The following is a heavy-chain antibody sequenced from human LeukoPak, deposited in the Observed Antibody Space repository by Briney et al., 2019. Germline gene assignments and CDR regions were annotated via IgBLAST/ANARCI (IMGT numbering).Heavy chain of an antibody. J-gene: IGHJ5*02. CDR1: GYSISSGYY. CDR2: IYHSGST. V-gene: IGHV4-38-2*02. CDR3: ARDDRFGGTYNWFDP. Sequence: SETLSLTCAVSGYSISSGYYWGWIRQPPGKGLEWIGSIYHSGSTYYNPSLKGRVTISVDTSKNQFSLKLSSVTAADTAVYYCARDDRFGGTYNWFDPWGQGTLVTVSS. D-gene: IGHD3-10*01.